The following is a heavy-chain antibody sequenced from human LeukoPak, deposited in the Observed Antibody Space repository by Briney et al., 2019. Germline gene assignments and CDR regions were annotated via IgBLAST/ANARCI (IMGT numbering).Heavy chain of an antibody. CDR1: GGSISSYY. CDR3: ARHLYPWSYFDY. J-gene: IGHJ4*02. D-gene: IGHD2-15*01. CDR2: IYYSGST. Sequence: KSSETLSLTCTVSGGSISSYYWSWIRQPPGKGLEWIGYIYYSGSTNYNPSLKSRVTISVDTSKNQFSLKLSSVTAADTAVYYCARHLYPWSYFDYWGQGTLVTVSS. V-gene: IGHV4-59*08.